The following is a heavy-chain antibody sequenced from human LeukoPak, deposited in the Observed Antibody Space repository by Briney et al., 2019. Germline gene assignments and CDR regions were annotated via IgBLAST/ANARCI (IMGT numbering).Heavy chain of an antibody. Sequence: PGGSLRLSCAASGFTFSSYWMSWVRQAPGKGLEWVANIKQDGSQKYYVDSVKGRFTISRDNAKNSLYLQMNSLRAEDTAVYYCASEGLEVAYAFDIWGQGTMVTVSS. CDR3: ASEGLEVAYAFDI. CDR1: GFTFSSYW. J-gene: IGHJ3*02. V-gene: IGHV3-7*01. D-gene: IGHD2-15*01. CDR2: IKQDGSQK.